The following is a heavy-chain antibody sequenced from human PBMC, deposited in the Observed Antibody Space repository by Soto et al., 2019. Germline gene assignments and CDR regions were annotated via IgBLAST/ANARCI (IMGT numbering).Heavy chain of an antibody. J-gene: IGHJ6*02. CDR2: IYYSGST. V-gene: IGHV4-4*07. D-gene: IGHD3-22*01. CDR1: GGPISPYY. Sequence: QVQLQESGPELMKPSQTLSLTCTVSGGPISPYYWSWIRQPAGRGLEWIGRIYYSGSTNYNSPLKSRVSMSVDTARKQISLKVKSVTAADTAIYYCAREGGYFDSSGSGVYHYYGVDVWGRGTTVTVSS. CDR3: AREGGYFDSSGSGVYHYYGVDV.